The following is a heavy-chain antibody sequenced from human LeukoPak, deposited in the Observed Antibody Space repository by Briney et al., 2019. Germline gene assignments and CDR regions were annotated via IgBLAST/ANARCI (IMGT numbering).Heavy chain of an antibody. V-gene: IGHV3-48*01. CDR1: GFTFSSYS. J-gene: IGHJ4*02. CDR3: ATDLNQLLDY. CDR2: ISSSSSTI. D-gene: IGHD2-2*01. Sequence: GGSLRLSCAASGFTFSSYSMNWVRQAPGKGLEWVSYISSSSSTIYYADSVKGRFTISRDNAKNSLYLQMHSLRAEDTAVYYCATDLNQLLDYSGQGTPVTVSS.